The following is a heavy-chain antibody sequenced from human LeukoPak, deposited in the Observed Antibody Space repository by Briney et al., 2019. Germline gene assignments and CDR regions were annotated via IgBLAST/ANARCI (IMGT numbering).Heavy chain of an antibody. CDR1: GSTFSSYA. CDR2: IIPILGIA. CDR3: ARTTIVGATAYDY. D-gene: IGHD1-26*01. V-gene: IGHV1-69*04. J-gene: IGHJ4*02. Sequence: SVKVSCKASGSTFSSYAISWVRQAPGQGLEWMGRIIPILGIANYAQKFQGRVTITADKSTSTDYMELSSLRSEDTAVYYCARTTIVGATAYDYWGEGGMVTVSS.